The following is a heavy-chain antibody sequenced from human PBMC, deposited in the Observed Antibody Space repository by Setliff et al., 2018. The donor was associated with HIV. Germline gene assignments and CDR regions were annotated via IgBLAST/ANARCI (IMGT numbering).Heavy chain of an antibody. Sequence: PSETLSLTCTVSGDSISSGSYFWIWIRQPAGKGLEWIGHISTTGSTNYNPSLKSRVTISVDTSKNHFSLRLTSVTAADTAVYYCARESGDYYDSSGYYLGWFDPWGQGTQVTVSS. CDR3: ARESGDYYDSSGYYLGWFDP. V-gene: IGHV4-61*09. J-gene: IGHJ5*02. D-gene: IGHD3-22*01. CDR2: ISTTGST. CDR1: GDSISSGSYF.